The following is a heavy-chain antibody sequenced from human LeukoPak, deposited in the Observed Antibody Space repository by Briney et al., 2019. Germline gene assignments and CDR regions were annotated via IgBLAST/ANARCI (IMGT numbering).Heavy chain of an antibody. V-gene: IGHV3-64*01. D-gene: IGHD1-7*01. CDR1: GFTFNTYA. J-gene: IGHJ2*01. Sequence: GGSLRLSCAASGFTFNTYAMHWVRQAPGKGLEYVSGISNNGGSTYYANSVKGRFTISRDNSKNTLCLQMGSLRAEDMAVYYCASSPPTGTTWYFDLWGRGTLVTVSS. CDR2: ISNNGGST. CDR3: ASSPPTGTTWYFDL.